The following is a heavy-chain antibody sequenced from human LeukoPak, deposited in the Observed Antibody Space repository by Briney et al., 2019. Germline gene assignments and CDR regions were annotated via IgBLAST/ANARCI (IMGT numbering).Heavy chain of an antibody. CDR3: ARGRVIVVVLGARDAFDI. V-gene: IGHV1-18*01. CDR2: ISGYNGNT. D-gene: IGHD3-22*01. Sequence: ASVKVSCKASGYTFTTYGITWVRQAPGQGLEWMGWISGYNGNTNYAQKLQGRVTMTTDTSTSTAYMELRSLRSDDTAVYYCARGRVIVVVLGARDAFDIWGQGTMVTVSS. CDR1: GYTFTTYG. J-gene: IGHJ3*02.